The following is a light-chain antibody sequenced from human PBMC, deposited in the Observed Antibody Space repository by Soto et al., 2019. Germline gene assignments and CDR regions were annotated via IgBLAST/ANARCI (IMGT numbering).Light chain of an antibody. CDR2: DVS. Sequence: QSVLTQPASVSGSPGQSITISCIGTSNDVGSYNFVSWYQKHPNTAPRLIIYDVSNRPSGVSNRFSGSKSDNTASLTISRLQAEDEADYYCSSYTRSSTVLFGGGTKLTVL. CDR3: SSYTRSSTVL. V-gene: IGLV2-14*03. CDR1: SNDVGSYNF. J-gene: IGLJ2*01.